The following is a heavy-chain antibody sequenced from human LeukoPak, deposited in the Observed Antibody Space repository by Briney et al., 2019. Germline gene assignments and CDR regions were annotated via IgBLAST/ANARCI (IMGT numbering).Heavy chain of an antibody. CDR1: GYTFTSYG. CDR3: ARDGEGCSSTSCYRYYYYYMDV. Sequence: AASVTVSCKASGYTFTSYGISWVRQAPGQGLEWMGSISAYNGNTNYAQKLQGRVTMTTDTSTSTAYMELRSLRSDDTAVYYCARDGEGCSSTSCYRYYYYYMDVWGKGTTVTVSS. D-gene: IGHD2-2*01. J-gene: IGHJ6*03. V-gene: IGHV1-18*01. CDR2: ISAYNGNT.